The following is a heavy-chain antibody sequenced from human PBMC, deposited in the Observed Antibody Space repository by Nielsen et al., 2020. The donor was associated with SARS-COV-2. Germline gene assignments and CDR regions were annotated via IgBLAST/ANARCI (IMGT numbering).Heavy chain of an antibody. CDR1: GFIFSIYG. J-gene: IGHJ4*02. D-gene: IGHD5-18*01. V-gene: IGHV3-30*18. CDR3: AKSRRRGYIYGPLDS. CDR2: ISYDGTGK. Sequence: GESLKISCATSGFIFSIYGMHWVRQAPGKGLESVAVISYDGTGKKYADSVKGRFTISSDGSKSTLYLQMNSLRAEDTAVYYCAKSRRRGYIYGPLDSWGQGTPVTVSA.